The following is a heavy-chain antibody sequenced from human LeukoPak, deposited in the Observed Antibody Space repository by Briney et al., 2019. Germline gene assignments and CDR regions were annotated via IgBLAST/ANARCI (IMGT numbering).Heavy chain of an antibody. CDR1: GVPISGYY. D-gene: IGHD3-16*01. CDR3: ARCAVMDDDYLDH. V-gene: IGHV4-59*12. J-gene: IGHJ4*02. Sequence: SETLSLTCSVSGVPISGYYWSWIRQPPGKGLEWIGYNRYSGSTKYSPSLQGRVTISVDTSKNQFSLKLTSVTAADTAVYYCARCAVMDDDYLDHWGQGILVTVSS. CDR2: NRYSGST.